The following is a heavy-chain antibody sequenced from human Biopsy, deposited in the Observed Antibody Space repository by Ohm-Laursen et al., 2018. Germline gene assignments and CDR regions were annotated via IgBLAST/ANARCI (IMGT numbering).Heavy chain of an antibody. J-gene: IGHJ5*02. CDR1: GFTFSNYA. CDR3: AKGYGPDNWFDP. CDR2: ISGSGATP. V-gene: IGHV3-23*01. Sequence: SLGLSCAASGFTFSNYAMSWVRQAPGKGLEWLSTISGSGATPYYADSVKGRFTISRDNSKNTLYLQMNSLRAEDTAVYYCAKGYGPDNWFDPWGQGTLVTVSS. D-gene: IGHD3-16*01.